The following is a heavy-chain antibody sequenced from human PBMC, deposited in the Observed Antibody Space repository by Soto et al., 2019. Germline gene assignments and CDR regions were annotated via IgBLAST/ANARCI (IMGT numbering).Heavy chain of an antibody. CDR1: GYTFTNYY. Sequence: RASVKVSCKASGYTFTNYYLHWVRQAPGQGLEWVGMINPSARSASYAQKLRGRLTMDRDTSTTTVYMELSRLTSEDTAVYYCARDNSAANGVLDHWGLGTLSPSPQ. J-gene: IGHJ4*02. CDR2: INPSARSA. V-gene: IGHV1-46*04. CDR3: ARDNSAANGVLDH. D-gene: IGHD1-1*01.